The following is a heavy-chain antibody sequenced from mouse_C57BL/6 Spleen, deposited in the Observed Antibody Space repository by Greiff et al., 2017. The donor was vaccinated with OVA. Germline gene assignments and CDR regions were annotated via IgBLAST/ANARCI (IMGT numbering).Heavy chain of an antibody. J-gene: IGHJ3*01. CDR1: GFTFSSYA. CDR3: TRVGDYYGSSYGAWFAY. CDR2: ISSGGDYI. D-gene: IGHD1-1*01. Sequence: EVKLVESGEGLVKPGGSLKLSCAASGFTFSSYAMSWVRQTPEKRLEWVAYISSGGDYIYYADTVKGRFTISRDNARNTLYLQMSSLKSEDTAMYYCTRVGDYYGSSYGAWFAYWGQGTLVTVSA. V-gene: IGHV5-9-1*02.